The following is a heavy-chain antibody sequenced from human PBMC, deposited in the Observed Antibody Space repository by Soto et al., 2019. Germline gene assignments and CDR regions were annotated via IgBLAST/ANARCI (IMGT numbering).Heavy chain of an antibody. CDR3: AKDSNYYDSSGYPSFDY. V-gene: IGHV3-23*01. CDR1: GFTFSSYA. J-gene: IGHJ4*02. CDR2: ISGSGGST. D-gene: IGHD3-22*01. Sequence: PGGSLRLSCAASGFTFSSYAMSWVRQAPGKGLEWVSAISGSGGSTYYADSVKGRFTISRDNSKNTLYLQMNSLRAEDTAVYYCAKDSNYYDSSGYPSFDYWGQGTLVTVS.